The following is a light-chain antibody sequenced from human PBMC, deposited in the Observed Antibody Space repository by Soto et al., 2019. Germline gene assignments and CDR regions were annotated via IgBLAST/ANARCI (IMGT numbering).Light chain of an antibody. Sequence: DIQMTQSPSTLSASVGDRVTTTCRASQTVSSWLAWYQQKPGKAPKLLIYDVSSLESGVPSRFSGSGSGTEFTLTISSLQPDDFATYYCQQYYSYSRTFGQGTNVDIK. V-gene: IGKV1-5*01. CDR1: QTVSSW. CDR2: DVS. CDR3: QQYYSYSRT. J-gene: IGKJ1*01.